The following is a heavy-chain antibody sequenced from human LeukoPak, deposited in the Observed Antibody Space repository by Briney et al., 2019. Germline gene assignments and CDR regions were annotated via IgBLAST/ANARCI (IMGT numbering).Heavy chain of an antibody. CDR1: GGSFSGYY. D-gene: IGHD3-22*01. CDR3: ARRKAPRVVAPRGAFDI. CDR2: INHSGST. Sequence: SETLSLTCAVYGGSFSGYYWSWIRQPPGKGLEWIGEINHSGSTNYNPSLKSRVTTSVDTSKKQLLLKLSSGTAAETAVFYCARRKAPRVVAPRGAFDIWGQGTMVTVSS. V-gene: IGHV4-34*01. J-gene: IGHJ3*02.